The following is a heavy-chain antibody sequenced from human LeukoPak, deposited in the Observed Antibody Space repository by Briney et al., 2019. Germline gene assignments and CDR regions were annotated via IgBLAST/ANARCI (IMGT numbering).Heavy chain of an antibody. D-gene: IGHD4-17*01. CDR1: GYTFIDYY. J-gene: IGHJ4*02. CDR3: ARTTMTTLPFYDY. Sequence: ASVKVSCKASGYTFIDYYIHWVRQAPGQGLEWMAWINPNGGAANYARKFQDWVTVTRDTSIATVSMVLSRLTFDVTAVYYCARTTMTTLPFYDYWGQGTLVSVSS. CDR2: INPNGGAA. V-gene: IGHV1-2*04.